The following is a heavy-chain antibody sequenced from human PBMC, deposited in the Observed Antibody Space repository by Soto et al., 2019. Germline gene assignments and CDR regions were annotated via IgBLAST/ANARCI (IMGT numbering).Heavy chain of an antibody. J-gene: IGHJ4*02. Sequence: PSETLSLTCAVSGGSISSGGYSWSWIRQPPGKGLEGIGYIYHSGSIYYNPSLKSRVTISVDRSKNQFSLKLSSVTAADTAVYYCASHSSHWPFFDFWGQGTLVTVSS. CDR1: GGSISSGGYS. CDR3: ASHSSHWPFFDF. V-gene: IGHV4-30-2*01. CDR2: IYHSGSI. D-gene: IGHD6-13*01.